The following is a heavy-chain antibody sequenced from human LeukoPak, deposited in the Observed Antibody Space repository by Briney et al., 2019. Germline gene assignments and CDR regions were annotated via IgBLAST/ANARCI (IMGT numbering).Heavy chain of an antibody. CDR3: ARPRGNVEMATIPFDY. CDR2: IYSDNT. V-gene: IGHV3-53*01. Sequence: PGGSLRLSCTVSGFTVSSNSMSWVRQAPGKGLEWVSFIYSDNTHYSDSVKGRFTISRDNAKNSLYLQMNSLRAEDTAVYYCARPRGNVEMATIPFDYWGQGILVTVSS. CDR1: GFTVSSNS. D-gene: IGHD5-24*01. J-gene: IGHJ4*02.